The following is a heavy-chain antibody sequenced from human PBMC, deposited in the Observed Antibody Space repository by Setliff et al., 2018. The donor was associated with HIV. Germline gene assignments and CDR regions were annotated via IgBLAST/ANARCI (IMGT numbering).Heavy chain of an antibody. D-gene: IGHD7-27*01. V-gene: IGHV4-34*01. Sequence: SETLSLTCAVYGGSFNDYWWTWIRQPPGEGLEWIAEINHNGNSNYNSSPKSRVTISVDTSKNQFSLELRSVTAADTAVYFCARGNWGMLGYWGQGTLVTVS. CDR3: ARGNWGMLGY. CDR1: GGSFNDYW. J-gene: IGHJ4*02. CDR2: INHNGNS.